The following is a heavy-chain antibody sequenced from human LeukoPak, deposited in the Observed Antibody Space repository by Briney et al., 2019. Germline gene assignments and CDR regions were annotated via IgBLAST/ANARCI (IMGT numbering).Heavy chain of an antibody. V-gene: IGHV3-7*01. D-gene: IGHD3-10*01. CDR3: ARDRPMVRGVIMDYYYYYMDV. Sequence: PGGSLRLSCAASGFTFSSYWMSWVRQAPGKGLEWAANIKQDGSEKYYVDSVKGRFTISRDNAKNSLYLQMNSLRAEDTAVYYCARDRPMVRGVIMDYYYYYMDVWGKGTTVTVSS. CDR1: GFTFSSYW. CDR2: IKQDGSEK. J-gene: IGHJ6*03.